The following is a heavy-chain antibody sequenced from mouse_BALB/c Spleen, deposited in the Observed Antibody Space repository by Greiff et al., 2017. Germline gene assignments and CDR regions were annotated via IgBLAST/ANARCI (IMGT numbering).Heavy chain of an antibody. Sequence: ESGPGLVKPSQSLSLTCSVTGYSITSGYYWNWIRQFPGNKLEWMGYISYDGSNNYNPSLKNRISITRDTSKNQFFLKLNSVTTEDTATYYCARFYGMDYWGQGTSVTVSS. D-gene: IGHD1-1*01. V-gene: IGHV3-6*02. CDR2: ISYDGSN. CDR1: GYSITSGYY. J-gene: IGHJ4*01. CDR3: ARFYGMDY.